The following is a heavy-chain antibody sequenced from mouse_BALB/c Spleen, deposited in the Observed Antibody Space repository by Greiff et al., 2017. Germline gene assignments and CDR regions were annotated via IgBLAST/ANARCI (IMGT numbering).Heavy chain of an antibody. CDR1: GFTFNTYA. J-gene: IGHJ2*01. CDR3: VREFSGYDGDGDY. V-gene: IGHV10-1*02. Sequence: EVQLVESGGGLVQPKGSLKLSCAASGFTFNTYAMNWVRQAPGKGLEWVARIRSKSNNYATYYADSVKDRFTISRDDSQSMLYLQMNNLKTEDTAMYYCVREFSGYDGDGDYWGQGTTLTVSS. CDR2: IRSKSNNYAT. D-gene: IGHD2-2*01.